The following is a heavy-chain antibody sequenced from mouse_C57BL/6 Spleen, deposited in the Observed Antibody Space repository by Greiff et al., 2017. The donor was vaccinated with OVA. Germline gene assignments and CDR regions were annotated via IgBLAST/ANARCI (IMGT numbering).Heavy chain of an antibody. J-gene: IGHJ1*03. Sequence: VQLKQPGAELVRPGSSVKLSCKASGYTFTSYWMHWVKQRPIQGLEWIGNIDPSDSETHYNQKFKDKATLTVDKSSSTAYMQLSSLTSEDSAVYYCARSGRGYFDVWGTGTTVTVSS. D-gene: IGHD1-1*01. V-gene: IGHV1-52*01. CDR3: ARSGRGYFDV. CDR2: IDPSDSET. CDR1: GYTFTSYW.